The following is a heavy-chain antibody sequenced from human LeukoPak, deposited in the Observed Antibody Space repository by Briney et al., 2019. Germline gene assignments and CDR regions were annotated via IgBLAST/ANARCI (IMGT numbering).Heavy chain of an antibody. CDR2: FSADGINI. CDR3: ARDLGPYDSSGWGAFDI. Sequence: GGSLRLSCAASGFTFSVYGMHWVRQAPGKGLDWVALFSADGINIYYADSVKGRFTISRDNSKNMLYLQMNSLRAEDTAVYYCARDLGPYDSSGWGAFDIWGQGTMVTVSS. D-gene: IGHD3-22*01. V-gene: IGHV3-33*05. J-gene: IGHJ3*02. CDR1: GFTFSVYG.